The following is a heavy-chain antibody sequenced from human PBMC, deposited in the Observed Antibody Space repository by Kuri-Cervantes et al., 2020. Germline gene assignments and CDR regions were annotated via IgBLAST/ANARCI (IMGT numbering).Heavy chain of an antibody. J-gene: IGHJ3*02. Sequence: GGSLRLSCAASGFTFSSYAMSWVRQAPGKGLEWVSGISWNSGSIGYADSVKGRFTISRDNAKNSLYLQMNSLRSEDTAVYYCAAQSSVYGLAFDIWGQGTMVTVSS. CDR2: ISWNSGSI. V-gene: IGHV3-20*04. CDR1: GFTFSSYA. CDR3: AAQSSVYGLAFDI. D-gene: IGHD4-17*01.